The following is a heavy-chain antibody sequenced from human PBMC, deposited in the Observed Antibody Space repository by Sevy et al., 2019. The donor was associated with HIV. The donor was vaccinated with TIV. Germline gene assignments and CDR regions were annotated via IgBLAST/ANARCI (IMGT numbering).Heavy chain of an antibody. CDR3: ARVWTTTVTRVWFDP. D-gene: IGHD4-17*01. CDR2: IYYSGST. J-gene: IGHJ5*02. Sequence: SETLSLTCTVSGGSISSYYWSWIRQPPGKGLEWIGYIYYSGSTNYNPSLKSRVTISVDTSKNQFSLKLSSVTAADTAVYYCARVWTTTVTRVWFDPWGQGTLVTVSS. V-gene: IGHV4-59*01. CDR1: GGSISSYY.